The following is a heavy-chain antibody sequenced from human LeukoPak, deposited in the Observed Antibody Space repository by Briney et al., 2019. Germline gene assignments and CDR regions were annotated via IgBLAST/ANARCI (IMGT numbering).Heavy chain of an antibody. CDR1: GYTFTGNH. CDR2: IDPNSGGT. Sequence: ASVKVSCKASGYTFTGNHMHWGRQAPGQGLEWMGWIDPNSGGTKYAQKFQDRVTMTSDTSISTAYMELSGLRSDDTAVYFCAKEADIVSFDLWGRGTLVTVSS. CDR3: AKEADIVSFDL. D-gene: IGHD2-15*01. J-gene: IGHJ2*01. V-gene: IGHV1-2*02.